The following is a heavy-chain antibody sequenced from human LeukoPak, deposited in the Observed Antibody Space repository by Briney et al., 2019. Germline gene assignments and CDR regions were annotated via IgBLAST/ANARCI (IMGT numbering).Heavy chain of an antibody. CDR1: GYTLTELS. D-gene: IGHD3-3*01. V-gene: IGHV1-24*01. Sequence: ASVKVSCKVSGYTLTELSMHWVRQAPGKGLEWMGGFDPEDGETIYAQKFQGRVTMTEDTSTDTAYMELSSLRSEDTAVYHCATDIADWTIFGQPHGAFDIWGQGTMVTVSS. CDR3: ATDIADWTIFGQPHGAFDI. J-gene: IGHJ3*02. CDR2: FDPEDGET.